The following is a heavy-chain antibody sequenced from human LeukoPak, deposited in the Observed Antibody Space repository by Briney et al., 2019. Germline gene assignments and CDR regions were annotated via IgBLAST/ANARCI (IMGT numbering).Heavy chain of an antibody. CDR3: ARVVVVAATLDY. D-gene: IGHD2-15*01. Sequence: PVRSLRLSCAASGFTFSSYAMHWVRQAPGKGLEWVAVISYDGSNKYYADSVKGRFTISRDNSKNTLYLQMNSLRAEDTAVYYCARVVVVAATLDYWGQGTLVTVSS. J-gene: IGHJ4*02. V-gene: IGHV3-30-3*01. CDR2: ISYDGSNK. CDR1: GFTFSSYA.